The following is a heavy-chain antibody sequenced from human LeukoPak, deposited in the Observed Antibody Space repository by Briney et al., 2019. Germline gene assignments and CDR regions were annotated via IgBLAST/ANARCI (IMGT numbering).Heavy chain of an antibody. D-gene: IGHD3-3*01. CDR3: ASATYYDFWSGYCGGDAFGS. CDR1: GFTFSSYW. Sequence: GGSLRLSCAASGFTFSSYWMHWVRQAPGKGLVWVSRINSDGSSTSYADSVKGRFTISRDNAKNTLYLQMNSLRAEDTAVYYWASATYYDFWSGYCGGDAFGSWGQGTMVTVSS. J-gene: IGHJ3*02. CDR2: INSDGSST. V-gene: IGHV3-74*01.